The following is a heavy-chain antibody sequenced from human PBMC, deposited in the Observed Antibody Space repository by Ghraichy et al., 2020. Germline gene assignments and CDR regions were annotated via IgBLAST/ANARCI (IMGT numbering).Heavy chain of an antibody. CDR3: AKMFKGGTRDYFDY. Sequence: GGSLRLSCAASGFTFSTYAMSWVRQAPGKGLEWISSISASGGSTYYADSVKGRFTIFRDNSNYTLYLQMNSLRAEDTAVYYCAKMFKGGTRDYFDYWGQGTPVTVSS. V-gene: IGHV3-23*01. J-gene: IGHJ4*02. D-gene: IGHD3-10*02. CDR2: ISASGGST. CDR1: GFTFSTYA.